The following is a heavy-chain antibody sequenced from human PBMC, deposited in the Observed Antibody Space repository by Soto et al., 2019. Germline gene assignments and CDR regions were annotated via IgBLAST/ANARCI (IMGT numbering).Heavy chain of an antibody. CDR3: ARAAYCSSTSCYLPGRHYYGMDV. D-gene: IGHD2-2*01. Sequence: SVKVSCKASGGTFSSYAISWVRQAPGQGLEWMGGIIPIFGTANYAQKFQGRVTITADESTSTAYMELSSLRSEDTAVYYCARAAYCSSTSCYLPGRHYYGMDVWRQGTTVTVSS. CDR1: GGTFSSYA. CDR2: IIPIFGTA. J-gene: IGHJ6*02. V-gene: IGHV1-69*13.